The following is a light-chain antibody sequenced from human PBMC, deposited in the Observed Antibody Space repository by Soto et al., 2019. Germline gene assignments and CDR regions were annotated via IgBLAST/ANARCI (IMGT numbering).Light chain of an antibody. Sequence: QSALTQPPSASGSPGQSVAISCTGTSSDIGGYNYVSWYQQYPGKAPKLMIYDVSKRPSGVPDRFSGSQSGNTASLPVSGLLAEDEADYDCSSYAGAHIVFGTGTNVTVL. V-gene: IGLV2-8*01. J-gene: IGLJ1*01. CDR1: SSDIGGYNY. CDR2: DVS. CDR3: SSYAGAHIV.